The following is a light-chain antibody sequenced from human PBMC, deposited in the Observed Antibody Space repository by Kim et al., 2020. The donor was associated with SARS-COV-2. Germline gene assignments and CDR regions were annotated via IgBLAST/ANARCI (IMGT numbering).Light chain of an antibody. CDR3: SSYAGSNNLI. J-gene: IGLJ2*01. V-gene: IGLV2-8*01. CDR2: EIS. Sequence: GQSVTISCTGTSSDVGGYCYGSWYQHHPDKAPKRLIYEISERPSGVPDRFSGSKSGNTASLTVSGLQAEDEADYYCSSYAGSNNLIFGGGTQLTVL. CDR1: SSDVGGYCY.